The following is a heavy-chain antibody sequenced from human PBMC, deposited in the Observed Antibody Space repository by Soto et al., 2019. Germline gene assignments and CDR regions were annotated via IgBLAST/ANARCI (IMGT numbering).Heavy chain of an antibody. V-gene: IGHV1-69*06. CDR3: ARGIDGRYFDWLPWDY. CDR1: GGTFSSYA. CDR2: IIPIFGTA. J-gene: IGHJ4*02. D-gene: IGHD3-9*01. Sequence: QVQLVQSGAEVKKPGSSVKVSCKASGGTFSSYAISWVRQAPGQGLEWMGGIIPIFGTANYAQKFQGRVTITADKSTSTAYMGLSSLRSEDTAVYYCARGIDGRYFDWLPWDYWGQGTLVTVSS.